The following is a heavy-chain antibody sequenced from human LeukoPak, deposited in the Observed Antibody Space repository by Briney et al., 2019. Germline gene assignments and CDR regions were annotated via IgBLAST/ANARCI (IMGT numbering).Heavy chain of an antibody. D-gene: IGHD5-24*01. CDR3: AKRGDGYNTYYFDY. V-gene: IGHV3-23*01. Sequence: GGSLRLSCVASGFTFSSYAMNWVRQAPGKGLEWVSGISGSGVSTYYADSVKGRFTISRDNSRNTLYLQMNSLRAEDTAVYYCAKRGDGYNTYYFDYWGQGTLVTVSS. J-gene: IGHJ4*02. CDR1: GFTFSSYA. CDR2: ISGSGVST.